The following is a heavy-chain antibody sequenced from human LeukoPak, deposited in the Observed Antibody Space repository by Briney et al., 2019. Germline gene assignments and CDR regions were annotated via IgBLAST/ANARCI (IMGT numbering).Heavy chain of an antibody. D-gene: IGHD4-23*01. CDR2: ISGSGGST. CDR1: GFTFSSYA. V-gene: IGHV3-23*01. Sequence: GGSLRLSCAASGFTFSSYAMSWVRQAPGQGLEWVSAISGSGGSTYYADSVKGRFTISRDNAKNTLYLQMNSLRAEDTAVYYCAKDDSSHYGGKLNFDYWGQGTLVTVSS. J-gene: IGHJ4*02. CDR3: AKDDSSHYGGKLNFDY.